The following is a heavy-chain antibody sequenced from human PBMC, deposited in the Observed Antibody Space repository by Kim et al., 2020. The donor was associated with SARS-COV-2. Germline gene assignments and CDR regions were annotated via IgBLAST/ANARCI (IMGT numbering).Heavy chain of an antibody. CDR3: ARGVPDNLWFGELLTYFDY. CDR1: GFTVSSNY. J-gene: IGHJ4*02. V-gene: IGHV3-66*01. D-gene: IGHD3-10*01. Sequence: GGSLRLSCAASGFTVSSNYMSWVRQAPGKGLEWVSVIYSGGSTYYADSVKGRFTISRDSSKNTLYLQMHSLRAEDTAVYYCARGVPDNLWFGELLTYFDYWGQGTLVTVSS. CDR2: IYSGGST.